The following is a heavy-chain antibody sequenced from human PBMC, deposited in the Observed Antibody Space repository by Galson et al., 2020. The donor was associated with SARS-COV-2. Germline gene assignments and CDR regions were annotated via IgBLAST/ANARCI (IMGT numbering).Heavy chain of an antibody. D-gene: IGHD3-22*01. Sequence: SDTLSLTCTVSGGSVSSDSYYWSWIRQPPGKGLEWIGYIYYSGSTNYNPSLKSRVTISVDTSKNQFSLKLSSVTAADTAVYYCARDDSIHAFDIWGQGTMVTVSS. CDR2: IYYSGST. CDR3: ARDDSIHAFDI. V-gene: IGHV4-61*01. CDR1: GGSVSSDSYY. J-gene: IGHJ3*02.